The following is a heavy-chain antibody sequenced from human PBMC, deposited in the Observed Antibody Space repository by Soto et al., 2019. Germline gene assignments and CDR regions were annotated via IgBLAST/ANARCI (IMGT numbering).Heavy chain of an antibody. CDR3: ARDKDRQQLGGNYYYILDV. V-gene: IGHV1-69*05. CDR1: GGTFSTSA. Sequence: QVQLVQSGAEVKKPGSSVKVSCKASGGTFSTSAISWVRQAPGQGLEWVGGIMPVFATPDYAQKFQGRVTXTXDXXTTTAYLELTSLRTDDTAAYYCARDKDRQQLGGNYYYILDVWGQGTAITVSS. D-gene: IGHD3-3*02. CDR2: IMPVFATP. J-gene: IGHJ6*02.